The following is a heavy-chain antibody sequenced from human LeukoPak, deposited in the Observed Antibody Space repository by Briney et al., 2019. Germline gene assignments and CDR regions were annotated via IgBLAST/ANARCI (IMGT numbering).Heavy chain of an antibody. CDR2: INPNSGGT. V-gene: IGHV1-2*02. D-gene: IGHD5-12*01. CDR1: GYTFTGYY. CDR3: ARISGYEGLPSDY. Sequence: ASVKVSCKASGYTFTGYYMHWVRQAPGQGLEWMGWINPNSGGTNYAQKFQGRVTMTRDTSISTAYMELSRLRSDDTAVYYCARISGYEGLPSDYWGQGTLVTVSS. J-gene: IGHJ4*02.